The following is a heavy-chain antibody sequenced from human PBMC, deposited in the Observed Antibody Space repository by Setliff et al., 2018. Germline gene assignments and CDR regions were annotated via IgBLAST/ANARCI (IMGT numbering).Heavy chain of an antibody. D-gene: IGHD4-4*01. V-gene: IGHV4-38-2*01. CDR3: ARGAYIGLDY. CDR2: IYHSGST. J-gene: IGHJ4*02. Sequence: KTSETLSLTCAVSGYSISSGYYWGWIRQPPGKGLEWIGSIYHSGSTYYNPSLKSRVTISVDTSKNQFSLKLNSVTAADTAVYYCARGAYIGLDYWGQGTLVTVSS. CDR1: GYSISSGYY.